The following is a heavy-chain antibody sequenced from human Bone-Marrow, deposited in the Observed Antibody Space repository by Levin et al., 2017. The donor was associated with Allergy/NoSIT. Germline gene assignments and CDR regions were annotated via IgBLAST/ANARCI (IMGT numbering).Heavy chain of an antibody. D-gene: IGHD3-16*01. CDR1: GFTFSSYA. Sequence: GESLKISCAASGFTFSSYAMSWVRQAPGKGLEWVSAISGSGGSTYYADSVKGRFTISRDNSKNTLYLQMNSLRAEDTAVYYCAKDPAVGGVFYWGQGTLVTVSS. CDR2: ISGSGGST. V-gene: IGHV3-23*01. CDR3: AKDPAVGGVFY. J-gene: IGHJ4*02.